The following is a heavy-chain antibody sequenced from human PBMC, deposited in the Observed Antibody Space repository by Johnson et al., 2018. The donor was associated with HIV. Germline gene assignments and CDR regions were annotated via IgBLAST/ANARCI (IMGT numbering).Heavy chain of an antibody. CDR1: GFTFSNYG. CDR3: AREGMYSSYQGSFDI. J-gene: IGHJ3*02. D-gene: IGHD6-6*01. CDR2: IRYDGDIT. Sequence: QEKLVESGGGVVQPGGSLRLSCAASGFTFSNYGMHWVRQAPGKGLEWVAFIRYDGDITYYVDSVKGRFTISRDNSKNTLYLQMNSLRTEDTAMYYCAREGMYSSYQGSFDIWGQGTMVTVSS. V-gene: IGHV3-30*02.